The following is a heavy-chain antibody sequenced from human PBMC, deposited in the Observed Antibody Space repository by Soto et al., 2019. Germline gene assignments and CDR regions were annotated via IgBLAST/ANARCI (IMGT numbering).Heavy chain of an antibody. CDR2: ISTYNGNT. V-gene: IGHV1-18*01. Sequence: ASVKVSCKASGYTFVSYGISWVRQAPGQGLEWMGWISTYNGNTNYAQKFQGRVTMTTDTSTSTVYMDLRSLTSDDTAVYYCARHQQELLHAALDIWGQGTMVTVSS. CDR3: ARHQQELLHAALDI. D-gene: IGHD1-7*01. CDR1: GYTFVSYG. J-gene: IGHJ3*02.